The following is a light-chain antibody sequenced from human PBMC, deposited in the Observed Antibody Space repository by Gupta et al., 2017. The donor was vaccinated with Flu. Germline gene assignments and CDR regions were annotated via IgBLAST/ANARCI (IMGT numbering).Light chain of an antibody. CDR1: SSDVGRYNY. J-gene: IGLJ3*02. CDR3: SSYTSSSTWV. V-gene: IGLV2-14*01. CDR2: EVN. Sequence: QSALTQPASVSGSPGQSITISCTGTSSDVGRYNYVSWYQHHPGKAPTLMIYEVNKRPAGIASRFSASKAGTTASLTISGLQAEDEADYYCSSYTSSSTWVFGGGTSLTVL.